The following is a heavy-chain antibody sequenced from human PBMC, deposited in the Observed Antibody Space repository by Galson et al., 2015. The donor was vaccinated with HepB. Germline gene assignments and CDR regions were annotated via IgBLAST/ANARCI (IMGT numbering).Heavy chain of an antibody. V-gene: IGHV3-11*01. D-gene: IGHD3-3*01. Sequence: SLRLSCAASGFTFSYYYMSWIRQAPGKGLEWVSYISSGDSNMYYADSVKGRFTISRDNAKNSLYLQMNSLRAEDTAVYYCARVEASDFWSGYYATSYYYYMDVWGKGTTVTVSS. CDR1: GFTFSYYY. J-gene: IGHJ6*03. CDR2: ISSGDSNM. CDR3: ARVEASDFWSGYYATSYYYYMDV.